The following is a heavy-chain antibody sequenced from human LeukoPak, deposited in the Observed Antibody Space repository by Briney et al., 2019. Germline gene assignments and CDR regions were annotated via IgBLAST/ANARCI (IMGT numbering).Heavy chain of an antibody. Sequence: PSETLSLTCTVSGGSISSGDYYWRWIRQPPGKGLEWIGYIYYSGSTYYNPSLKSRVTISVDTSKNQFSLKLSSVTAADTAVYYCAREAPRSSGNSHWGQGTLVTVSS. CDR3: AREAPRSSGNSH. CDR2: IYYSGST. J-gene: IGHJ4*02. V-gene: IGHV4-30-4*01. D-gene: IGHD4-23*01. CDR1: GGSISSGDYY.